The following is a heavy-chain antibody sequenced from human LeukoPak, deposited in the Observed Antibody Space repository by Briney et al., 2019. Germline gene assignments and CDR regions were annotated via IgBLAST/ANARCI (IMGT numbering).Heavy chain of an antibody. CDR2: IYYSGST. CDR3: ARDGSSWYRY. Sequence: SETLSLTCTVSGGSISSYYWSWIRQPPGKGLEWIGYIYYSGSTNYNPSLKSRVTMSVDTSKNQFSLKLSSVTAADTAVYYCARDGSSWYRYWGQGTLVTVSS. V-gene: IGHV4-59*12. J-gene: IGHJ4*02. D-gene: IGHD6-13*01. CDR1: GGSISSYY.